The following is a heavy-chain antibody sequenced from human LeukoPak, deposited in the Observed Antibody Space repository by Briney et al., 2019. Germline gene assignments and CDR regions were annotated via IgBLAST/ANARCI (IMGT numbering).Heavy chain of an antibody. V-gene: IGHV3-11*01. D-gene: IGHD2-21*02. J-gene: IGHJ4*02. CDR3: ARAYCGGDCYNGGYYFDY. CDR1: GFTFSDYH. Sequence: GGSLRLSCAASGFTFSDYHMSWIRQAPGKGLEWVSYISSSGYTIYYADSVKGRFTISRDNAKNSLYLQMNSLRAEDTAVYYCARAYCGGDCYNGGYYFDYWGQGTLVTVSS. CDR2: ISSSGYTI.